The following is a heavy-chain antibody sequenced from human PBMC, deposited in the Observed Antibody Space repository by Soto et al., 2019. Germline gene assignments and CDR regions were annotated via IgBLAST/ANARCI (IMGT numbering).Heavy chain of an antibody. CDR1: GFTFSSYA. J-gene: IGHJ4*02. D-gene: IGHD3-22*01. V-gene: IGHV3-23*01. Sequence: GGSLRLSCAASGFTFSSYAMSWVRQAPGKGLEWVSAISGSGDSTYYADSVKGRFTISRDNSKNTLYLQMNSLRAEDTAVYYCAKDPYYDSSGSFDYWGQGTLVTVSS. CDR2: ISGSGDST. CDR3: AKDPYYDSSGSFDY.